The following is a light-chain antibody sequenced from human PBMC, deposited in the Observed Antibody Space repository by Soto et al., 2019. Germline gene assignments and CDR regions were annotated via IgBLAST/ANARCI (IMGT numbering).Light chain of an antibody. CDR2: DAS. Sequence: EIVLTQSPATLSLSPGERATLSCRASQSVSSYLAWYQQKPGQAPRLLIYDASSRPPGIPDRFSGGGSGTDFSLSISRLEPEDFAVYYCQQSATFGPGTKVDI. V-gene: IGKV3D-20*02. J-gene: IGKJ3*01. CDR1: QSVSSY. CDR3: QQSAT.